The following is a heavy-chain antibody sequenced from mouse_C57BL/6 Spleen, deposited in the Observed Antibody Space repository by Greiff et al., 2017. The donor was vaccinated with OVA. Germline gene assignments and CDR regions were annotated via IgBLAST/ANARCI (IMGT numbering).Heavy chain of an antibody. CDR1: GYTFTDYN. D-gene: IGHD2-5*01. J-gene: IGHJ3*01. V-gene: IGHV1-22*01. CDR3: ARGDYSNPWFAY. CDR2: INPNNGGT. Sequence: VQLKESGPELVKPGASVKMSCKASGYTFTDYNMHWVKQSHGKSLEWIGYINPNNGGTSYNQKFKGKATLTVNKSSSTAYMELRSLTSEDSAVYYCARGDYSNPWFAYWGQGTLVTVSA.